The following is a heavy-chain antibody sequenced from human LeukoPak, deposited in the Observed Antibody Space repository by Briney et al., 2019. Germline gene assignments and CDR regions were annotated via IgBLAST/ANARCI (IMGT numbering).Heavy chain of an antibody. Sequence: SETLSLTCAVYGGSFSGYYWSWIRQPPGKGLEWIGEINHSGSTNYNPSLKSRVTISVDTSKNQFSLKLSSVTAADTAVYYCAREAGRYYGSGSYLAPDYWGQGTLVTVSS. CDR1: GGSFSGYY. J-gene: IGHJ4*02. CDR2: INHSGST. V-gene: IGHV4-34*01. D-gene: IGHD3-10*01. CDR3: AREAGRYYGSGSYLAPDY.